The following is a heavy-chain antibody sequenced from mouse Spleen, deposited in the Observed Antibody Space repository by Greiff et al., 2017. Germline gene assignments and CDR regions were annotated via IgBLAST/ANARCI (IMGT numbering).Heavy chain of an antibody. CDR3: ARHRTTRDAMDY. V-gene: IGHV5-9-2*01. D-gene: IGHD1-1*01. J-gene: IGHJ4*01. CDR1: GFTFSSYG. Sequence: EVKVVESGGGLVKPGGSLKLSCAASGFTFSSYGMSWVRQTPEKRLEWVATISGGGSYTYYPDSVKGRFTISRDNAKNNLYLQMSSLRSEDTALYYCARHRTTRDAMDYWGQGTSVTVSS. CDR2: ISGGGSYT.